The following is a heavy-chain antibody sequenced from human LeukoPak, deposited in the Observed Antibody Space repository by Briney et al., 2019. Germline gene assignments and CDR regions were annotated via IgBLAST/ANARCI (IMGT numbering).Heavy chain of an antibody. D-gene: IGHD2-15*01. CDR3: AREVVIHDGAFDI. J-gene: IGHJ3*02. V-gene: IGHV3-74*01. Sequence: GGSLRLSCAAPGFTFSSYWMHWVRQAPGKGLVWVSRSKSDGSSTGYADSVKGRFTISRDNAKNTLFLQMNSLTVEDTAVYYCAREVVIHDGAFDIWGQGTMVTVSS. CDR2: SKSDGSST. CDR1: GFTFSSYW.